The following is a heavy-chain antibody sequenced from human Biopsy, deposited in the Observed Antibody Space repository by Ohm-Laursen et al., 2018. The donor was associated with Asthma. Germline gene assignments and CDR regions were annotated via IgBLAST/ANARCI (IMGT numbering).Heavy chain of an antibody. V-gene: IGHV4-30-4*01. D-gene: IGHD3-16*01. J-gene: IGHJ4*02. Sequence: TLSLTCTASGGSISSGAYYWSWVRQPPGKGLEWIGYIYYIGSTYYNPSLKSRVAKSLDTSKNQFSLKLSSVTAADTAVYFCARRGGVRRYFDYWGQGTLVTVSS. CDR3: ARRGGVRRYFDY. CDR1: GGSISSGAYY. CDR2: IYYIGST.